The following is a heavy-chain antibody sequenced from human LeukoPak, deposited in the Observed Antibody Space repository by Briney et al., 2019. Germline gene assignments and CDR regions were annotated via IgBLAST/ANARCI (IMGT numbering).Heavy chain of an antibody. J-gene: IGHJ4*02. Sequence: GESLKISCKGSGYSFTSYWIGWVREMPGKGLEWMGIIYPGDSDTRYSPSFQGQVTISADKSISTAYLQWSSLKASDTAMYYCARFSSLYYYDSSGSDYWGQGTLVTVSS. D-gene: IGHD3-22*01. CDR2: IYPGDSDT. CDR3: ARFSSLYYYDSSGSDY. V-gene: IGHV5-51*01. CDR1: GYSFTSYW.